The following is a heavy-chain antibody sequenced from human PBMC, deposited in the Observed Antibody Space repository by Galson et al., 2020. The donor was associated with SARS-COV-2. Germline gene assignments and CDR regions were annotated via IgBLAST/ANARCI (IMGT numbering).Heavy chain of an antibody. CDR1: GYSISSGYY. CDR2: IYHSGST. CDR3: ARGHESAVAGILLPYYYYYMDV. J-gene: IGHJ6*03. Sequence: LETLSLNCTVSGYSISSGYYWGWIRQPPGKGLEWIGSIYHSGSTYYNPSLKSRVTISVDTSKNQFSLKLSSVTAADTAVYYCARGHESAVAGILLPYYYYYMDVWGKGTTVTVSS. V-gene: IGHV4-38-2*02. D-gene: IGHD6-19*01.